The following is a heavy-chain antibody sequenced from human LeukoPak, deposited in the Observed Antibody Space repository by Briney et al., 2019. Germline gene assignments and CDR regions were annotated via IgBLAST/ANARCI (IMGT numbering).Heavy chain of an antibody. V-gene: IGHV3-23*01. CDR1: GFTFSSYA. D-gene: IGHD2-2*01. J-gene: IGHJ4*02. CDR3: AKDRENGSSTSCYSY. CDR2: ISGSGGST. Sequence: PGGSLRLSCAASGFTFSSYAMSWVRQAPGKGLEWVSAISGSGGSTYYADSVKGRFTISRDNSKNTLYLQMNSLRAEDTAVYYCAKDRENGSSTSCYSYWGQGTLVTVSS.